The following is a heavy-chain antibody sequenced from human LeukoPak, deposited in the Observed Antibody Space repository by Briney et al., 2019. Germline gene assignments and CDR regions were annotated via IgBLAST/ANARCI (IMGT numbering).Heavy chain of an antibody. J-gene: IGHJ6*02. CDR1: GGSISSYY. CDR3: TRDHWLLSSNTWYYYGMDV. CDR2: IDYTGRT. Sequence: SETLSLTCTVSGGSISSYYWSWIRQPPGKGLEWIGYIDYTGRTMYSPSLQSRVTTSLDTSKDQVSLQLSSVTAADTAVYYCTRDHWLLSSNTWYYYGMDVWGQGTTVTVSS. V-gene: IGHV4-59*01. D-gene: IGHD3-9*01.